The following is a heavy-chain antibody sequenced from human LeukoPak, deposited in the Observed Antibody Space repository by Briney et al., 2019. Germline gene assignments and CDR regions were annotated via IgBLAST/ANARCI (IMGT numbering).Heavy chain of an antibody. Sequence: GGSLRLSCAASGFTLRSYGMHWVRQAPGEGLEWVAVISYDGSNKHYADSVKGRFTISRDNSKNTLYLQMNSLRAEDTAVYYCARDFDSVTTYYYFGYWGQGTLVTVSS. D-gene: IGHD4-17*01. V-gene: IGHV3-30*19. J-gene: IGHJ4*02. CDR1: GFTLRSYG. CDR2: ISYDGSNK. CDR3: ARDFDSVTTYYYFGY.